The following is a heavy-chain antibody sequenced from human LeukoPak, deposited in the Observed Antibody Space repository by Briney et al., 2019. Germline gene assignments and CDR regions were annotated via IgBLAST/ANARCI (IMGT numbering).Heavy chain of an antibody. CDR2: ISRDGGTA. J-gene: IGHJ3*02. V-gene: IGHV3-64*01. CDR1: GFAFRKYS. D-gene: IGHD5-24*01. Sequence: GGSLRLSCAASGFAFRKYSIHWVRQAPGKGLEYVSGISRDGGTADYANSVKGRFTISRDNSKDTLYLQMGSLRAEDMAVYYCAREDRDRDAFDIWGQGTMVTVSS. CDR3: AREDRDRDAFDI.